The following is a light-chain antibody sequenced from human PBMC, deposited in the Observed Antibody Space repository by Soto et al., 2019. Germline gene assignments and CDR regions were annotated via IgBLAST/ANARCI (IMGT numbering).Light chain of an antibody. J-gene: IGKJ5*01. CDR3: QQYTGPPTT. Sequence: EIILTQSPDTPSLSPGERATLSRKASQTVSSNYLAWCQQRPGQAPRLLIYGASTRAAGIPDRFSGSGSGTDFTLTITRLEPEDSAVYFCQQYTGPPTTFGQGTRLEI. CDR1: QTVSSNY. V-gene: IGKV3-20*01. CDR2: GAS.